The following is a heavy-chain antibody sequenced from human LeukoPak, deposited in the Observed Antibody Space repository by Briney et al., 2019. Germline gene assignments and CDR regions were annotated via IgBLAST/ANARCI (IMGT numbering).Heavy chain of an antibody. V-gene: IGHV3-7*03. J-gene: IGHJ6*02. Sequence: PGGSLTLSCAASGFTFSNFWMSWVRQAPGKGLEWVANIKVDGSEKYYADSVKGRFTISRDNAENSLYLQMNSLRAEDTAVYYCAREAWTVTKRYYYGMDVWGQGTTVTVSS. CDR1: GFTFSNFW. D-gene: IGHD4-17*01. CDR2: IKVDGSEK. CDR3: AREAWTVTKRYYYGMDV.